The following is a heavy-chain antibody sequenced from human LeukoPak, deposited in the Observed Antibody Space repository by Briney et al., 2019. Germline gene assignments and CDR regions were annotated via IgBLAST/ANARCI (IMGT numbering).Heavy chain of an antibody. Sequence: SETLSLTCTVSGGSIRSYYWTWIRQPAGKGLEWIGRIHTTAGTNYNPSLKSRVTMSVDTSKNQFSLKLSSVTAADTAVYYRARLDVAVAFDAFDIWGQGTMVTVSS. CDR2: IHTTAGT. J-gene: IGHJ3*02. CDR1: GGSIRSYY. D-gene: IGHD6-19*01. CDR3: ARLDVAVAFDAFDI. V-gene: IGHV4-4*07.